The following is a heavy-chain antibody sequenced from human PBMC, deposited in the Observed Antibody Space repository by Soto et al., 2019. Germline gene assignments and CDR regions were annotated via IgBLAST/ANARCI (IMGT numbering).Heavy chain of an antibody. V-gene: IGHV3-30*18. D-gene: IGHD2-2*01. CDR1: GFTFSSYG. J-gene: IGHJ6*02. Sequence: PXGCLRLSCAACGFTFSSYGMHWVRQAPGKGLEWVAVISYDGSNKYYADSVKGRFTISRDNSKNTLYLQMNSLRAEDTAVYYCAKDLGWYCSSTSCIDPIYYYYYGMDVWGQGTTVTVSS. CDR3: AKDLGWYCSSTSCIDPIYYYYYGMDV. CDR2: ISYDGSNK.